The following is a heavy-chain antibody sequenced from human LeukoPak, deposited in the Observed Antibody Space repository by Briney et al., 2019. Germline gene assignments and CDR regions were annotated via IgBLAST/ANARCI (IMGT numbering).Heavy chain of an antibody. CDR3: VTKLYVGHTHAFGI. CDR1: GFTFSNYP. CDR2: ISGSGATI. J-gene: IGHJ3*02. Sequence: GGSLRLSCTASGFTFSNYPINFVRQAPGKGLDWVSAISGSGATIYYADAVRGRFTISRDNSKNTVYLQMNSLRAEDTALYYCVTKLYVGHTHAFGIWGQGTMVTVSP. D-gene: IGHD3-16*01. V-gene: IGHV3-23*01.